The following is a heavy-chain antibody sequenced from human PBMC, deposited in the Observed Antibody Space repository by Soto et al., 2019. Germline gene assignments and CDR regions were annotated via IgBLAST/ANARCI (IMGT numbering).Heavy chain of an antibody. D-gene: IGHD6-19*01. J-gene: IGHJ3*02. CDR3: ARDRHSSGFDAFDI. V-gene: IGHV3-23*03. Sequence: GGSLRLSCAASGFTFSSYAMSWVRQAPGKGLEWVAVITYDGSTTYYADSVKGRFTISRDNSKNTLYLQMNSLRAEDTAVYYCARDRHSSGFDAFDIWGQGTMVTVSS. CDR1: GFTFSSYA. CDR2: ITYDGSTT.